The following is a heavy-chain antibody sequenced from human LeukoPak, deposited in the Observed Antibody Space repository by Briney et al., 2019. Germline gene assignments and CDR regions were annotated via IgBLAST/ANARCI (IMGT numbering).Heavy chain of an antibody. CDR2: ISGSGGST. V-gene: IGHV3-23*01. J-gene: IGHJ4*02. D-gene: IGHD6-19*01. CDR1: GFTFSSYA. Sequence: GGSLRLSCAASGFTFSSYAMRWVRQAPGKGLEWVSGISGSGGSTHYADSAKRQFTISRDNSKNTLWLQMNSLRAEDTALYYCAKKGDSGWVFDYWGQGTLVTVSS. CDR3: AKKGDSGWVFDY.